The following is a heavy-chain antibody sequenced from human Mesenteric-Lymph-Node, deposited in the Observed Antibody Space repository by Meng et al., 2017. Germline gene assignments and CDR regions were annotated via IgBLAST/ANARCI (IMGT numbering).Heavy chain of an antibody. J-gene: IGHJ6*02. Sequence: GESLKISCKASGYTFTSYYMHWVRQAPGQGLEWMGIINPSGGSTSYAQKFQGRVTMTRDMSTSTVYMELSSLRSEDTAVYYCARDLRGVHYYGMDVWGQGTTVTVSS. D-gene: IGHD3-10*01. CDR3: ARDLRGVHYYGMDV. CDR2: INPSGGST. V-gene: IGHV1-46*01. CDR1: GYTFTSYY.